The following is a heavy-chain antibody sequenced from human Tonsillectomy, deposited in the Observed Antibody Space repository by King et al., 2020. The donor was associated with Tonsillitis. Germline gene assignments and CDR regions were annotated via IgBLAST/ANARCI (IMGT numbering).Heavy chain of an antibody. CDR1: GFSLSNARMG. J-gene: IGHJ4*02. CDR3: ARTPAPSYYDILTGFYYFDY. D-gene: IGHD3-9*01. CDR2: IFSNDEK. V-gene: IGHV2-26*01. Sequence: VTLKESGPVLVKPTETLTLTCTVSGFSLSNARMGVSWIRQPPGKALEWLAHIFSNDEKSYSTSLKSRLTISKDTSNSQVVLTMTNMDPVDTATYYCARTPAPSYYDILTGFYYFDYWGQGTLVTVSS.